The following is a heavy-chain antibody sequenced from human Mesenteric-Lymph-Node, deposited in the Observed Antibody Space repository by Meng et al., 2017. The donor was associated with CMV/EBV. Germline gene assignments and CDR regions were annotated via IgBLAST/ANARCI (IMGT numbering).Heavy chain of an antibody. V-gene: IGHV3-23*01. CDR3: AKSRGSGYWYYFDY. Sequence: GGSLRLSCAASGFPLTSYTMSWVRQAPGKGLEWVSAITGSIGRTYYADSVKGRFTISRDNSKNTLYLQMSSLRVEEMAVYYCAKSRGSGYWYYFDYWGQGTLVTVSS. J-gene: IGHJ4*02. D-gene: IGHD3-22*01. CDR1: GFPLTSYT. CDR2: ITGSIGRT.